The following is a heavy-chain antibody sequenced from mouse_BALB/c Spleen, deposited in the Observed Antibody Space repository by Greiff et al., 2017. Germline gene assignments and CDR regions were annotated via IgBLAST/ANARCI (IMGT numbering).Heavy chain of an antibody. Sequence: EVQVVESGGGLVQPGGSLKLSCAASGFTFSSYGMSWVRQTPDKRLELVATINSNGGSTYYPDSVKGRFTISRDNAKNTLYLQMSSLKSEDTAMYYCARDGYYGSSYWYFDVWGAGTTVTVSS. CDR3: ARDGYYGSSYWYFDV. V-gene: IGHV5-6-3*01. CDR1: GFTFSSYG. D-gene: IGHD1-1*01. J-gene: IGHJ1*01. CDR2: INSNGGST.